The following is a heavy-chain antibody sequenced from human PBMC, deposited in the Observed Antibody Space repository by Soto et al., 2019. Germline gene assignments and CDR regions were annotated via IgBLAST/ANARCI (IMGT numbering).Heavy chain of an antibody. CDR1: GFTFSSYW. CDR3: ATPGDILTGYYFDY. CDR2: IKQDGSEK. Sequence: GGSLRLSCAASGFTFSSYWMSWVRQAPGKGLEWVANIKQDGSEKYYVDSVKGRFTISRDNAKNSLYLQMNSLRAEDTAVYYCATPGDILTGYYFDYWGQGTLVTVSS. V-gene: IGHV3-7*01. J-gene: IGHJ4*02. D-gene: IGHD3-9*01.